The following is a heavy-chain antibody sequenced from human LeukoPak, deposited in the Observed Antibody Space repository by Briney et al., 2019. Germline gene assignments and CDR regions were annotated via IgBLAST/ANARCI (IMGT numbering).Heavy chain of an antibody. CDR3: ANAGGGTTVTPFDY. CDR2: ISWNSGSI. V-gene: IGHV3-9*01. D-gene: IGHD4-17*01. J-gene: IGHJ4*02. CDR1: GFTFDDYA. Sequence: GGSLRLSCAASGFTFDDYAMHWVRQAPGKGLEWVSGISWNSGSIGYADSVKGRFTVSRDNSRNSLYLQMNSLRVDDTAVYYCANAGGGTTVTPFDYWGQGTLVTVSS.